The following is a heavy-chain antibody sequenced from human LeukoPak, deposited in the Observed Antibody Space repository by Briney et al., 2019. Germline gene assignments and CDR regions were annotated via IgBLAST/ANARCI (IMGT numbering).Heavy chain of an antibody. CDR1: GGTFSSYA. CDR2: IIPIFGTA. V-gene: IGHV1-69*05. J-gene: IGHJ3*02. Sequence: ASVKVSCKASGGTFSSYAISWVRQAPGQGLEWMGGIIPIFGTANYAQKFQGRVTITTDESTSTAYMELSSLRSEDTAVYYCASETAEGAFDIWAKGQWSPSLQ. CDR3: ASETAEGAFDI.